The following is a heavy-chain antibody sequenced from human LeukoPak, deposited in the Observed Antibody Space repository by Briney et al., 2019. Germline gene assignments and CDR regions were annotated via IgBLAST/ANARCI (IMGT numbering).Heavy chain of an antibody. CDR1: GGSISSGGYY. Sequence: SETLSLTCTVSGGSISSGGYYWSWIRQHPGKGLEWIGYIYYSGSTYYNPSLKSRVTISVDTSKNQFSLKLSSVTAADTAVYYCARDRSPVRFLEWSPGKRPDAFDIWGQGTMVTVSS. V-gene: IGHV4-31*03. CDR3: ARDRSPVRFLEWSPGKRPDAFDI. CDR2: IYYSGST. J-gene: IGHJ3*02. D-gene: IGHD3-3*01.